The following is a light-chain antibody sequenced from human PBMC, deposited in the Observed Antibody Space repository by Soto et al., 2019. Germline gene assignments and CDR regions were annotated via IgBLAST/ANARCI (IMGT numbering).Light chain of an antibody. Sequence: EIVMTQSPATLSVSPGERATLSRRASQSVSSNLGWYEQKPGQAPRLLIYGASTRATGIPARFSGSGSGTEFTLSISSLQSEDFAVYFCQQYNNWPRTFGQGTKV. CDR1: QSVSSN. CDR2: GAS. J-gene: IGKJ1*01. CDR3: QQYNNWPRT. V-gene: IGKV3-15*01.